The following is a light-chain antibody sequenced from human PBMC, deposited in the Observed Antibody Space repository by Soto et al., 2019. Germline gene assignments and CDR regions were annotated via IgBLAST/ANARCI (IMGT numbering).Light chain of an antibody. Sequence: AIQMTQSPSSLSASVGDRVTITCRASQGIRNDLAWYQQKPGKAHKLLIYAASSLQSGVPSRFSGSGSCTDFTLTISSLQPEDFATYYCLQDYNYPFTFGPGTKVYIK. CDR1: QGIRND. CDR3: LQDYNYPFT. CDR2: AAS. J-gene: IGKJ3*01. V-gene: IGKV1-6*01.